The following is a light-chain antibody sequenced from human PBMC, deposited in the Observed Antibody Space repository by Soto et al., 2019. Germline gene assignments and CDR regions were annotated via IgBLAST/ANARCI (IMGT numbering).Light chain of an antibody. J-gene: IGLJ1*01. CDR2: GNS. V-gene: IGLV1-40*01. CDR3: QSYDSSLRGVV. Sequence: QPVLTQPPSVSGAPGQRVTISCTGSSSNIGAGYDVHWYQQLPGTAPKLLIYGNSNRPSGVPDRFSGSNSGTSASLAITGLQAADHAHYYCQSYDSSLRGVVFGTGTKLTVL. CDR1: SSNIGAGYD.